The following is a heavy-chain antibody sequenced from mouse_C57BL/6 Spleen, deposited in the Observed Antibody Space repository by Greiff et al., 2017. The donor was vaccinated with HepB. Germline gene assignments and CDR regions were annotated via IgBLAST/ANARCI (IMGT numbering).Heavy chain of an antibody. V-gene: IGHV14-1*01. Sequence: VHVKQSGAELVRPGASVKLSCTASGFNIKDYYMHWVKQRPEQGLEWIGRIDPEDGDTEYAPKFQGKATMTADTSSNTAYLQLSSLTSEDTAVYYCTSGTREAYWGQGTLVTVSA. CDR1: GFNIKDYY. CDR2: IDPEDGDT. J-gene: IGHJ3*01. D-gene: IGHD3-1*01. CDR3: TSGTREAY.